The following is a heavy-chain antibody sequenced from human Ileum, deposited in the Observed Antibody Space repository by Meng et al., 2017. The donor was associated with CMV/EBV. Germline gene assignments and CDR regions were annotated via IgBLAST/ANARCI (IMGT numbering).Heavy chain of an antibody. V-gene: IGHV3-23*03. CDR2: IYSGGGTA. J-gene: IGHJ6*02. Sequence: GSLRLSCAASGFTFNNYAMNWVRQAPAGGLEWVSIIYSGGGTAHYADSVKGRFTISRDNSKNTLYLQMDSLRVEDTAVYYCARDKMTYHYYYGLDVWGQGTTVTVSS. CDR1: GFTFNNYA. CDR3: ARDKMTYHYYYGLDV.